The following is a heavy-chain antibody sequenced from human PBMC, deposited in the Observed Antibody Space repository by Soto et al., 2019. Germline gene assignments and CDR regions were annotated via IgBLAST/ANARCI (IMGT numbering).Heavy chain of an antibody. Sequence: EVQLVQSGAEVKKPGESLRISCKGSGYSFTSYWISWVRQMPGKGLEWMGRIDPSDSYTNYSPSFQGHVTISADKSISTAYLPWSSLKASDTAMSYCARLAMAPRRGYYGMDVWGQGTTVTVSS. D-gene: IGHD3-16*01. CDR2: IDPSDSYT. CDR1: GYSFTSYW. CDR3: ARLAMAPRRGYYGMDV. J-gene: IGHJ6*02. V-gene: IGHV5-10-1*01.